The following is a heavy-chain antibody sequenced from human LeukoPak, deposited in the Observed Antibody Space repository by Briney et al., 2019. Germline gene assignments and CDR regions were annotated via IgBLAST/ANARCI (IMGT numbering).Heavy chain of an antibody. CDR3: ARGFHTGYFQH. CDR2: INHSGST. Sequence: PSETLSLTCTVSGGSISSSSYYWGWIRQPPGKGLEWIGEINHSGSTNYNPSLKSRVTISVDTSKNQFSLKLSSVTAADTAVYYCARGFHTGYFQHWGPGTLVTVSS. V-gene: IGHV4-39*07. J-gene: IGHJ1*01. D-gene: IGHD2-8*02. CDR1: GGSISSSSYY.